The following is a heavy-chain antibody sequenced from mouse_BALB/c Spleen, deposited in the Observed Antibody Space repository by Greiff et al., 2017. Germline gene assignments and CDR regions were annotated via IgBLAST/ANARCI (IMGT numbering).Heavy chain of an antibody. CDR1: GFTFSSFG. CDR3: ARGSSGYVGYAMDY. CDR2: ISSGSSTI. Sequence: EVMLVESGGGLVQPGGSRKLSCAASGFTFSSFGMHWVRQAPEKGLEWVAYISSGSSTIYYADTVKGRFTISRDNPKNTLFLQMTSLRSEDTAMYYCARGSSGYVGYAMDYWGQGTSVTVSS. J-gene: IGHJ4*01. V-gene: IGHV5-17*02. D-gene: IGHD3-1*01.